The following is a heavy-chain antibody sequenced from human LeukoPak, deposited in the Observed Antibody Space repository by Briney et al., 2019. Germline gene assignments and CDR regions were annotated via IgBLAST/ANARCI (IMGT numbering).Heavy chain of an antibody. CDR1: GYSLSSGFY. J-gene: IGHJ5*02. Sequence: PSETLSLPCTVSGYSLSSGFYWGWIRQPPGKGLEWVATMFHSGDTYYNPSLERRVTISMDTSKNQLSLRLNSVTAADTALYYCARFGTRDNCCHPGVDTWGQGTPVTVSS. CDR3: ARFGTRDNCCHPGVDT. CDR2: MFHSGDT. V-gene: IGHV4-38-2*02. D-gene: IGHD1-1*01.